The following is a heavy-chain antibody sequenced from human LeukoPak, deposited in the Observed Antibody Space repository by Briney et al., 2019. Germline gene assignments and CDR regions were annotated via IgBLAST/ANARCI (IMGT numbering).Heavy chain of an antibody. CDR2: IKQDGSEK. CDR1: GFTFSSYW. Sequence: QPGGSLRLSCAASGFTFSSYWMSWVRQAPGKGLEWVANIKQDGSEKYYVDSVKGRLTISRDNAKNSLYLQMNSLRAENTAVYYCARTRITMIVGLASRFDYWGQGSLVTVSS. V-gene: IGHV3-7*01. D-gene: IGHD3-22*01. J-gene: IGHJ4*02. CDR3: ARTRITMIVGLASRFDY.